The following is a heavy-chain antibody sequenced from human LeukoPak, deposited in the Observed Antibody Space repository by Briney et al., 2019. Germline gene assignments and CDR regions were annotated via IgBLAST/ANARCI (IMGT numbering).Heavy chain of an antibody. J-gene: IGHJ4*02. CDR1: GGSISSSSYY. CDR3: AGTSSGWYSPFDY. CDR2: FYHTGST. Sequence: SETLSLTCTVSGGSISSSSYYWGWIRQPPGRGLEWIGNFYHTGSTYYNPSLKSRVTISVDTSKNQFSLKLSSVTAADTAVYYCAGTSSGWYSPFDYWGQGTLVTVSS. D-gene: IGHD6-19*01. V-gene: IGHV4-39*01.